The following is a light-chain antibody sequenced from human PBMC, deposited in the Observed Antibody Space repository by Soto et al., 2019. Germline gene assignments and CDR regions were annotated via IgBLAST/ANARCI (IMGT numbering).Light chain of an antibody. Sequence: DIQMTQSPSSVSSSVGDRVTITCRASQGISSWLAWYQQKPGEAPKLLIYAASNLQSGVPSRFRGSGSGTDFTLTISGLPPEDYATYYCQPANSFPLTFGGGTKVEIK. V-gene: IGKV1-12*01. CDR1: QGISSW. CDR3: QPANSFPLT. CDR2: AAS. J-gene: IGKJ4*01.